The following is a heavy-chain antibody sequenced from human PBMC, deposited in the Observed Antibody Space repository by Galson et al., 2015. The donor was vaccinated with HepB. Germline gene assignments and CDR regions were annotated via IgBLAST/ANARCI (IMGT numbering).Heavy chain of an antibody. V-gene: IGHV1-18*01. J-gene: IGHJ6*03. CDR2: ISAYNGNT. CDR3: ARAGLEGDYYYYMDV. D-gene: IGHD3-10*01. CDR1: GYTFTSYG. Sequence: SVKVSCKASGYTFTSYGISWVRQAPGQGLEWMGWISAYNGNTNYAQKLQGRVTMTTDTSTSTAYMELRSLRSDDTAVYYCARAGLEGDYYYYMDVWGKGTTVTVSS.